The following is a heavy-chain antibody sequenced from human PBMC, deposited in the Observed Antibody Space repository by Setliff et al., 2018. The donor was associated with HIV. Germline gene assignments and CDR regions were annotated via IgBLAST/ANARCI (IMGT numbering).Heavy chain of an antibody. CDR1: GYTFTSYG. V-gene: IGHV1-18*01. Sequence: ASVKVSCKASGYTFTSYGLSWVRQAPGQGLEWMGWISDYNSNTEYAQKLQGRVTMTKDTSTSTAYMELRSLRPDDTAVYFCAKSRRYTIFPSEAAFDIWGQGTLVTVSS. D-gene: IGHD3-16*02. J-gene: IGHJ3*02. CDR2: ISDYNSNT. CDR3: AKSRRYTIFPSEAAFDI.